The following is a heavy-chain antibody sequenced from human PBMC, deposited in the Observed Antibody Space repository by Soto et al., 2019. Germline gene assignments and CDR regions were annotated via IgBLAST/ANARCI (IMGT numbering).Heavy chain of an antibody. J-gene: IGHJ6*04. CDR3: AREWGLLPYDVMKV. D-gene: IGHD7-27*01. V-gene: IGHV4-31*03. CDR2: IYYTGHT. CDR1: GGYISSGGNY. Sequence: TLSLTCSVSGGYISSGGNYWSWIRQHPGKGLEWIGFIYYTGHTKYNAALKSRASISADMSENQFSLTLTSVTAADTAVYDCAREWGLLPYDVMKVWGNGTAVT.